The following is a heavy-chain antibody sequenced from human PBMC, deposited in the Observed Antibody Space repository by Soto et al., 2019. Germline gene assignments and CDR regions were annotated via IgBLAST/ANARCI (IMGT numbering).Heavy chain of an antibody. CDR1: GYTFTSNG. D-gene: IGHD6-19*01. J-gene: IGHJ4*02. CDR2: ISAYNGNI. Sequence: ASVKVSCKASGYTFTSNGISWVRQAPGQGLEWMGWISAYNGNIHYAQNLRGRVTMTTDTSASTAYMELRSLRSDDTAVYYCARDEDSGWNYFDYWGQGTLVTVSS. V-gene: IGHV1-18*01. CDR3: ARDEDSGWNYFDY.